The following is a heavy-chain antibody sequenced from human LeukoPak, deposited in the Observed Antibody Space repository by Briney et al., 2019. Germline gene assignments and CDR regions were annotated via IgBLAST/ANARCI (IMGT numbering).Heavy chain of an antibody. Sequence: ASVKVSCKASGYTFTSYAVHWVRQAPGQRLEWMGWINAGNGNTKYSQKFQGRVTITRDTSASTAYMELSSLRSEDTAVYYCARELYCSGGSCYSGFDPWGQGTLVTVSS. J-gene: IGHJ5*02. CDR3: ARELYCSGGSCYSGFDP. CDR2: INAGNGNT. CDR1: GYTFTSYA. V-gene: IGHV1-3*01. D-gene: IGHD2-15*01.